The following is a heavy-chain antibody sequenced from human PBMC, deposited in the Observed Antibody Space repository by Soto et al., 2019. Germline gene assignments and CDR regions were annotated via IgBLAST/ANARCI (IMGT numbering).Heavy chain of an antibody. CDR3: ARDSPLGYYDSSGSPSCDD. J-gene: IGHJ4*02. D-gene: IGHD3-22*01. V-gene: IGHV1-18*04. CDR2: ISAYNGNT. Sequence: CASVKVSCKASGYTFTSYGISWVRQAPGQGLEWMGWISAYNGNTNYAQKLQGRVTMTTDTSTSTAYMELRSLRSDDTAVYYCARDSPLGYYDSSGSPSCDDWGQGTLVTLSS. CDR1: GYTFTSYG.